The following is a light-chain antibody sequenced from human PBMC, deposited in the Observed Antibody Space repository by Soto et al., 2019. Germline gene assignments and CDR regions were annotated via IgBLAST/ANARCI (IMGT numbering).Light chain of an antibody. CDR1: QDISNY. V-gene: IGKV1-33*01. J-gene: IGKJ3*01. Sequence: DIQMTQSPSSLSASVGDRVTITCQASQDISNYLNWYQQGPGQAPKLLIYGASNLETGVPSRFSGSASGTDFSFTISSLQPEDIATYYCQQYDNLPFTFGPGTKVDIK. CDR3: QQYDNLPFT. CDR2: GAS.